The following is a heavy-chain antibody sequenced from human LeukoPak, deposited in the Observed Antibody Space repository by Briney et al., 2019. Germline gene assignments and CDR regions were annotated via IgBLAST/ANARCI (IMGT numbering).Heavy chain of an antibody. D-gene: IGHD3-3*01. CDR3: ARDGSSIFGVAYYYYYYMDV. CDR1: GYTFTGYY. V-gene: IGHV1-2*02. Sequence: ASVKVSCKASGYTFTGYYMHWVRQAHGQGLEWMGWINPNSGGTNYAQKFQGRVTMTRDTSISTAYMELSRLRSDDTAVYYCARDGSSIFGVAYYYYYYMDVWGKGTTVTVSS. J-gene: IGHJ6*03. CDR2: INPNSGGT.